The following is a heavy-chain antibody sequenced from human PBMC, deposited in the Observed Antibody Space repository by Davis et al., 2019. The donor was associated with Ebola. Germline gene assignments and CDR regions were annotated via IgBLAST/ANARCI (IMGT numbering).Heavy chain of an antibody. CDR2: IWYDGSNK. Sequence: GESLKISCAASGFTFSSYGMHWVRQAPGKGLEWVAVIWYDGSNKYYADSVKGRFTISRDNSKNTLYLQMNSLRAEDTAVYYCAREGTEFDYWGQGTLVTVSS. CDR3: AREGTEFDY. D-gene: IGHD1-1*01. CDR1: GFTFSSYG. J-gene: IGHJ4*02. V-gene: IGHV3-33*01.